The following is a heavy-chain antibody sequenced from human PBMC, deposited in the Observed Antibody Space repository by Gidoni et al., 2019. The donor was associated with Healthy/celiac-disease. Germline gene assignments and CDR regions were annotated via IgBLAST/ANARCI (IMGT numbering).Heavy chain of an antibody. CDR1: GFTFSSYG. V-gene: IGHV3-30*18. CDR2: ISYDGSNK. D-gene: IGHD6-19*01. CDR3: AKDRYSSGWYVDY. J-gene: IGHJ4*02. Sequence: QVQLVESGGGVVQPGRSLRLSCAASGFTFSSYGMHWVRQAPGKGLEWVAVISYDGSNKYYADSVKGRFTISRDNSKHTLYLQMNSLRAEDTAVYYCAKDRYSSGWYVDYWGQGTLVTVSS.